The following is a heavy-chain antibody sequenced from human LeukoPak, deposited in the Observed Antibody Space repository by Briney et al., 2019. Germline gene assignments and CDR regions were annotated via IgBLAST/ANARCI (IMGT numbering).Heavy chain of an antibody. V-gene: IGHV6-1*01. Sequence: SQTLSLTCAISGDSVSSNSAVWNWLRQSPSRGLEWLGRTYYRSKWSNNYAVSVKSRIIINPDTSENQFSLQLNSMTPEDTAVYYCARGDQAFDYWGQGTLVTVSS. D-gene: IGHD2-2*01. CDR3: ARGDQAFDY. CDR2: TYYRSKWSN. CDR1: GDSVSSNSAV. J-gene: IGHJ4*02.